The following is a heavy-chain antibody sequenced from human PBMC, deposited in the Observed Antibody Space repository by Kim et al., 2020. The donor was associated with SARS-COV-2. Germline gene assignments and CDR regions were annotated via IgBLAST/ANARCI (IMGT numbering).Heavy chain of an antibody. CDR1: GFTFSTSP. CDR2: ISWDGTRT. CDR3: AKGVINSGFDY. D-gene: IGHD1-26*01. J-gene: IGHJ4*02. V-gene: IGHV3-23*01. Sequence: GGSLRLSCVASGFTFSTSPMGWVRQAPGKGLEWVSRISWDGTRTYYADSVKGRVSMSSDKSKNMLYLHMNSLRVEDTAVYYCAKGVINSGFDYWGQGTQVTASS.